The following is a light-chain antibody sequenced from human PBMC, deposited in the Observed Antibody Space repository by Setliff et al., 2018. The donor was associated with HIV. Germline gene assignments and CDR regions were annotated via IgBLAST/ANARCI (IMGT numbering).Light chain of an antibody. CDR1: SSDVGSYNL. CDR3: CSYAGSSTDV. J-gene: IGLJ1*01. V-gene: IGLV2-23*02. Sequence: QSALAQPASVSGSPGQSITLSCTGTSSDVGSYNLVSWYQHHPGKAPKLMIYEVSKRPSGVSNRFSGSKSGNTASLTISGLQAGDEADYYCCSYAGSSTDVFGTGTKVTVL. CDR2: EVS.